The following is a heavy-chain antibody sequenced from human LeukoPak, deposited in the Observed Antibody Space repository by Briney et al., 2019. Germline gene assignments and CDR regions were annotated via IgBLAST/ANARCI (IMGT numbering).Heavy chain of an antibody. D-gene: IGHD1-26*01. CDR3: ARLYLRELADY. CDR1: GGSITGYY. V-gene: IGHV4-59*08. Sequence: SETLSLTCTVSGGSITGYYWNWIRQPPGKGLEWIGYIYYDGTTNYNRSLKSRVTISVDTSKNDFSLKLTSVTAADTAVYYCARLYLRELADYWGQGTLVTV. CDR2: IYYDGTT. J-gene: IGHJ4*02.